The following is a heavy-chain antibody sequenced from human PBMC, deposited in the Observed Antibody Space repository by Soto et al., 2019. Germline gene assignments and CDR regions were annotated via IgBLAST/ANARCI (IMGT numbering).Heavy chain of an antibody. CDR1: NGSIGGFY. CDR2: IYFSGST. Sequence: SETLSLTCSISNGSIGGFYWDWIRQSPEKGLEWIGQIYFSGSTIYSPSFQSRVTLSVDSSKSQVALRLTSVTAADTAVYFCARASGLSIYNWFDPWGQGILVTVSS. D-gene: IGHD3-10*01. CDR3: ARASGLSIYNWFDP. V-gene: IGHV4-59*01. J-gene: IGHJ5*02.